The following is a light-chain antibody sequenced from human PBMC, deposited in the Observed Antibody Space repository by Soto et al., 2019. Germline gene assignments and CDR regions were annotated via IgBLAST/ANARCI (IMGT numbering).Light chain of an antibody. Sequence: QSALTQPASVSGSPGQSITISCTGTSSDVGGYKFVSWYQQHPGKAPKLMIYEVSNRPSGVSSRFSGSKSGNTASLTISGLQAEDEADYYCSSYAGSSNVFGTGTKLTVL. CDR3: SSYAGSSNV. J-gene: IGLJ1*01. CDR2: EVS. V-gene: IGLV2-14*01. CDR1: SSDVGGYKF.